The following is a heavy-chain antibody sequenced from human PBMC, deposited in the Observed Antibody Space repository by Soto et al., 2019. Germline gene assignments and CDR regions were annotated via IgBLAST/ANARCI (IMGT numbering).Heavy chain of an antibody. D-gene: IGHD2-15*01. V-gene: IGHV1-18*01. CDR3: ARWVNEGYCSGGSCFDY. J-gene: IGHJ4*02. CDR2: ISAYNGNT. CDR1: GCTFTSYG. Sequence: GASVKVSCKASGCTFTSYGISWVRQAPGQGLEWMGWISAYNGNTNYAQKLQGRVTMTTDTSTSTAYMELRSLRSDDTAVYYCARWVNEGYCSGGSCFDYCGQGTLVTVSS.